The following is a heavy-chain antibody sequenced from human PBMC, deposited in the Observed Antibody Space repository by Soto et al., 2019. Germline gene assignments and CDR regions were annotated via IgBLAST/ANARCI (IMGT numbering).Heavy chain of an antibody. D-gene: IGHD2-8*01. J-gene: IGHJ6*02. CDR1: GFIFSRYW. CDR2: IKQDGSEE. Sequence: GSLRLSCPASGFIFSRYWMSLVRQAPVKELEWVSNIKQDGSEEYYVDSVKGRFTISRDNAKNSVYLQMNSLRAEDAAVYYCARHIEANGPDYYYGMDVWGQGT. CDR3: ARHIEANGPDYYYGMDV. V-gene: IGHV3-7*04.